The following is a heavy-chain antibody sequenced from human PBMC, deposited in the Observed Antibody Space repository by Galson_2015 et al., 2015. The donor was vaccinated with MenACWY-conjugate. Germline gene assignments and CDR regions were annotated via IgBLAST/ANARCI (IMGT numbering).Heavy chain of an antibody. J-gene: IGHJ6*03. V-gene: IGHV3-15*01. Sequence: SLRLSCAGSASTFSNAYMSWVRQAPGKGLEWVGRIKSQTDGGKTDYAAPVKGRFTISRDDSKNTLYLQMNSLKIEDTAVYYCTTHKPDSWGGLLFHFYMDVWGKGTTVTVSS. D-gene: IGHD2-21*01. CDR2: IKSQTDGGKT. CDR1: ASTFSNAY. CDR3: TTHKPDSWGGLLFHFYMDV.